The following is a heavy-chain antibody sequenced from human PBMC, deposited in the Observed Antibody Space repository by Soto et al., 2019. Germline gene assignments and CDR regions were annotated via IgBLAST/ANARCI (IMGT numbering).Heavy chain of an antibody. J-gene: IGHJ5*01. CDR1: GVSCSGHS. CDR3: SKRAYDTTGYYRFHP. D-gene: IGHD3-22*01. V-gene: IGHV4-34*01. Sequence: SETLSLTCAVYGVSCSGHSWTWIRQSPGKGLEWIGDINDSGRVNYSPSLKSRVTISLDTSKNRFSLTLSAVTAADTAMYYCSKRAYDTTGYYRFHPRGQGNSVTASS. CDR2: INDSGRV.